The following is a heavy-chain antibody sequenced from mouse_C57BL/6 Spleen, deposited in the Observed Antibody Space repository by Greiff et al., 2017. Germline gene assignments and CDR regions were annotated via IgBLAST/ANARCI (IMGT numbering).Heavy chain of an antibody. D-gene: IGHD1-1*01. CDR1: GYTFTDYY. Sequence: EVQLQQSGPELVKPGASVKISCKASGYTFTDYYMNWVKQSHGKSLEWIGDINPNNGGTSYNQKFKGKATLTVDKSSSTAYMELRSLTSEDSAVYYCARGHYYGSFYFDYWGQGTTLTVSS. V-gene: IGHV1-26*01. CDR3: ARGHYYGSFYFDY. J-gene: IGHJ2*01. CDR2: INPNNGGT.